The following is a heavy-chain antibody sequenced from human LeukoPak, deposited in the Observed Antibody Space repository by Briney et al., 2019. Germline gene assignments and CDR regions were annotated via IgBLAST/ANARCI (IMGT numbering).Heavy chain of an antibody. CDR3: AKTNSYGYSVDY. D-gene: IGHD5-18*01. V-gene: IGHV3-23*01. CDR2: ISGSGGST. Sequence: PGGSLRLSCAASGFTFSSYAMSWVRQAPGKGLEWVSAISGSGGSTYYADSVRGRFTISRDNSKNTLYLQMNSLRAEDTAVYYCAKTNSYGYSVDYWGQGTLVTVSS. CDR1: GFTFSSYA. J-gene: IGHJ4*02.